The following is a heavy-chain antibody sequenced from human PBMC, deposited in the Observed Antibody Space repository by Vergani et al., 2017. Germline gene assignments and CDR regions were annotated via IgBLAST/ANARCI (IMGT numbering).Heavy chain of an antibody. CDR2: IYWNNDK. J-gene: IGHJ3*02. Sequence: QITLKESGPTLVKPTQTLTLTCTFSGFSLSSRGVGVGWIRQPPGKALEWLALIYWNNDKRDSPSLKSRLTITKDTSKNQVVLKMTNMDPVDTATYDCSRPYGSGGHDAFDIWGQGTMVTVSS. V-gene: IGHV2-5*01. CDR3: SRPYGSGGHDAFDI. CDR1: GFSLSSRGVG. D-gene: IGHD3-10*01.